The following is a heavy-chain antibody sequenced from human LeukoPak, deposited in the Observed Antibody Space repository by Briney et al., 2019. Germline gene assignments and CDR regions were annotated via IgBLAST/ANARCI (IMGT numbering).Heavy chain of an antibody. CDR2: IIPIFGTA. Sequence: SVKVSCKASGGTFSSYAISWVRQAPGQGLEWMGGIIPIFGTANYAQKFQGRVTITADESTSTAYMELRSLRSEDTAVHYCARGRFLEWLLYHPTFDYWGQGTLVTVSS. J-gene: IGHJ4*02. V-gene: IGHV1-69*01. CDR1: GGTFSSYA. D-gene: IGHD3-3*01. CDR3: ARGRFLEWLLYHPTFDY.